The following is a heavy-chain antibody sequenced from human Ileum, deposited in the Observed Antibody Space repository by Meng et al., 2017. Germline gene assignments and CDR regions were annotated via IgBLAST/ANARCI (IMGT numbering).Heavy chain of an antibody. CDR3: AIITAGGA. Sequence: QVHLVQSGAEGKKPGAAVKVSCKASGYTFTGYHMHWVRQAPGQGLEWMGRINPNSGGTIYAQKFQGRVTMTRDTSISTGYMELSRLRSDDTAVYYCAIITAGGAWGQGTLVTVSS. V-gene: IGHV1-2*06. D-gene: IGHD1-20*01. CDR1: GYTFTGYH. CDR2: INPNSGGT. J-gene: IGHJ5*02.